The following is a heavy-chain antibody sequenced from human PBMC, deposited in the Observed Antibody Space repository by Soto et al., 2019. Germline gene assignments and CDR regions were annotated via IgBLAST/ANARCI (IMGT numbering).Heavy chain of an antibody. CDR1: GYTFSAYY. J-gene: IGHJ4*02. V-gene: IGHV1-18*04. CDR3: ARIGVSSGHESPDFDS. D-gene: IGHD3-16*01. Sequence: ASVKVSCKTSGYTFSAYYMHWVRQAPGQGLEWMGWISGFNGNTNYAADLQGRVTMTTDTSTSTAYMELRGLRSDDTAVYYCARIGVSSGHESPDFDSWGQGTLVTVSS. CDR2: ISGFNGNT.